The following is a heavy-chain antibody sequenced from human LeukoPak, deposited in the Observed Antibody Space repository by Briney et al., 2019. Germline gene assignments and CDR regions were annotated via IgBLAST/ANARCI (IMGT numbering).Heavy chain of an antibody. CDR1: GFTLSNYW. CDR2: IKKDGSEK. J-gene: IGHJ4*02. D-gene: IGHD4-23*01. Sequence: GGSLRLSCEASGFTLSNYWMSWVRQAPGKGLEWVARIKKDGSEKHYVDSVKGRFTISRDNAKNSVYLQMSALRAEDTAVYYCARYIETPRRDLDYWGQGTLVTVSS. V-gene: IGHV3-7*01. CDR3: ARYIETPRRDLDY.